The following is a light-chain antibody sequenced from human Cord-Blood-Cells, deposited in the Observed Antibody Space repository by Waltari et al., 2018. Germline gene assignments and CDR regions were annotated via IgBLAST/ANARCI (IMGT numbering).Light chain of an antibody. V-gene: IGKV1-5*01. CDR2: YVS. CDR3: QQYNSYLFT. CDR1: QSISSW. Sequence: DIQMTQSPSTLSASVGDRVTITCRASQSISSWLAWYQQKPVKAPKLLIYYVSSLESGVPSRFSGSGSGTEVTLTISSLQPDDFATYYCQQYNSYLFTFGPGTKVDIK. J-gene: IGKJ3*01.